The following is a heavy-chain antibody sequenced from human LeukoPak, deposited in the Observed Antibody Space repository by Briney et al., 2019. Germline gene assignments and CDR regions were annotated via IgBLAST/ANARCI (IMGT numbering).Heavy chain of an antibody. Sequence: GGSLRLSCAASGFTFSSYAMHWVRQAPGKGLEYVSAISSNGGSTYYANSVKGRFTISRDNSKNTLYLQMGSLRAEDMAVYYCARAPTDFWSGYYNMDYYYGMDVWGQGTTVTVSS. V-gene: IGHV3-64*01. D-gene: IGHD3-3*01. CDR1: GFTFSSYA. CDR3: ARAPTDFWSGYYNMDYYYGMDV. CDR2: ISSNGGST. J-gene: IGHJ6*02.